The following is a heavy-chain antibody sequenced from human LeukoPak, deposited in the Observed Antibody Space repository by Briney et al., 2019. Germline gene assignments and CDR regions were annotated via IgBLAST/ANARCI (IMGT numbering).Heavy chain of an antibody. CDR3: SIDSLLLNY. Sequence: PGGSLRLSCAASGTTFSNTWMSWVRQAPGKGLEWVGRIKSKTNGETTDYAAPVKGRFTISRDDSKSTVYLQMNSLTTEDTAVYYCSIDSLLLNYWGQGTLVTVSS. J-gene: IGHJ4*02. D-gene: IGHD3-16*01. CDR2: IKSKTNGETT. CDR1: GTTFSNTW. V-gene: IGHV3-15*01.